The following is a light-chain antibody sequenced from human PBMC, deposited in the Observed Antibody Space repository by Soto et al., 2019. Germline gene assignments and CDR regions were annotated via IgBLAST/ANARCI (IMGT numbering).Light chain of an antibody. V-gene: IGLV2-14*03. CDR2: DAT. CDR3: NSYTSSSTYV. J-gene: IGLJ1*01. CDR1: SSDVGGFNY. Sequence: QSALTQPASVSGSPGQSITISCTETSSDVGGFNYVSWYQQHPGKAPKLMIYDATNRPSGVSYRFSGSKSGNTASLTISGLQAEDEADYYCNSYTSSSTYVFGTGTKVTVL.